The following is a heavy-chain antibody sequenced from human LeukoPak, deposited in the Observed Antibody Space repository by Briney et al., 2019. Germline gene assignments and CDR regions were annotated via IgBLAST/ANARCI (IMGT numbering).Heavy chain of an antibody. CDR3: ARDSSGCDAFDI. Sequence: ASVKVSCKASGYTFTGYYMHWVRQAPGQGLEWMGRINPNSGGTNYAQKFQGRVTMTRDTSISTAYMELSGLRSDDTAVYYCARDSSGCDAFDIWGQGTMVTVSS. CDR2: INPNSGGT. D-gene: IGHD6-19*01. CDR1: GYTFTGYY. V-gene: IGHV1-2*06. J-gene: IGHJ3*02.